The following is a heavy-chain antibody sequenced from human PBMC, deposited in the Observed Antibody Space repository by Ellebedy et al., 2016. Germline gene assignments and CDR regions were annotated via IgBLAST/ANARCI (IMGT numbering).Heavy chain of an antibody. Sequence: SLKISCAASGFTFDDYAMHWVRQAPGRGLEWVSGISWNSDSIAYADSVKGRFTISRDNAKTSLYLQMNSLRAEDTALYFCAKDSPGYSYGFSRDGLDVWGQGTTVTVSS. CDR2: ISWNSDSI. CDR1: GFTFDDYA. J-gene: IGHJ6*02. V-gene: IGHV3-9*01. CDR3: AKDSPGYSYGFSRDGLDV. D-gene: IGHD5-18*01.